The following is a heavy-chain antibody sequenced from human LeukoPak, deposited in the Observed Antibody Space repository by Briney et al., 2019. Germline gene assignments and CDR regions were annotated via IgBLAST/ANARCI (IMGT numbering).Heavy chain of an antibody. CDR2: IYSGGST. CDR3: AKDRGYRQLWGFDY. Sequence: PGGSLRLSCAASGFTVSSNYMSWVRQAPGKGLEWVSVIYSGGSTYYADSVKGRFTISRDNSKNTLYLQMNSLRAEDTAVYYCAKDRGYRQLWGFDYWGQGTMITVSS. J-gene: IGHJ4*02. V-gene: IGHV3-66*01. D-gene: IGHD5-24*01. CDR1: GFTVSSNY.